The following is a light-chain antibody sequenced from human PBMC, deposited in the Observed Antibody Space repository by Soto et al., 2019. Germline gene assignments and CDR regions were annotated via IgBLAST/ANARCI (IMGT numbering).Light chain of an antibody. J-gene: IGLJ1*01. V-gene: IGLV2-14*01. CDR3: FSLTNTSHHV. CDR1: SSDIGAYDY. CDR2: EVN. Sequence: QSALTQPASLSGSPGQSITISCTGTSSDIGAYDYVSWFQQHPGKAPKLMISEVNNRPSGVSNRFSGSKSGNTAYLTISGLQVEDESDYFCFSLTNTSHHVFGTETKVTVL.